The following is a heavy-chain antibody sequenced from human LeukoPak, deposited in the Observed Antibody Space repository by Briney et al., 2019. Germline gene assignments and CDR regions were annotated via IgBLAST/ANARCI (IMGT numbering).Heavy chain of an antibody. CDR1: GFTFSSYA. CDR3: AKARITIFGVVITSQTYYYYGMDV. Sequence: PGGSLTLSCAASGFTFSSYAMSWVRQAPGKGLEWVSAISGSGGSTYYADSVKGRFTISRDNSKNTLYLQMNSLRAEDTAVYYCAKARITIFGVVITSQTYYYYGMDVWGQGTTVTVSS. J-gene: IGHJ6*02. V-gene: IGHV3-23*01. CDR2: ISGSGGST. D-gene: IGHD3-3*01.